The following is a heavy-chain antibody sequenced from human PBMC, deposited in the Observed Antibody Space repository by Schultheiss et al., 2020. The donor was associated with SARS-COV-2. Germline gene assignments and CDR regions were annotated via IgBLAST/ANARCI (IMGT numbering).Heavy chain of an antibody. J-gene: IGHJ1*01. V-gene: IGHV4-59*01. D-gene: IGHD1-26*01. Sequence: SETLSLTCTVSGGSISSYYWSWIRQPPGKGLEWIGYIYYSGSTNYNPSLKSRVTISVDTSKNQFSLKLSSVTAADTAVYYCTRDRVGATYFQHWGQGTLVTVSS. CDR2: IYYSGST. CDR3: TRDRVGATYFQH. CDR1: GGSISSYY.